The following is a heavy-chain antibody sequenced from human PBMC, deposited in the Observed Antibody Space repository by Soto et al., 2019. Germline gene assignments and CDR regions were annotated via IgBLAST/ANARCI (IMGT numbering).Heavy chain of an antibody. Sequence: QVQLVQSGAEVKKPGSSVKVSCKASGGTFSSYAISWVRQAPGQGLEWMGGIIPITETTNYAQKFQGRVTITADESKSTADMDLSSLRSEDTAVYYCARSQGSSTSLEIYYYYYYGMDVWGQGTTVTVSS. CDR2: IIPITETT. CDR3: ARSQGSSTSLEIYYYYYYGMDV. V-gene: IGHV1-69*01. CDR1: GGTFSSYA. D-gene: IGHD2-2*01. J-gene: IGHJ6*02.